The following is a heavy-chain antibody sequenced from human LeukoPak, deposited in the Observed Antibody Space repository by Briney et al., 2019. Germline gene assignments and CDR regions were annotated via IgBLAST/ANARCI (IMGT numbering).Heavy chain of an antibody. D-gene: IGHD3-3*01. J-gene: IGHJ6*03. CDR1: GFTFSSYS. CDR2: ISSSSSYI. CDR3: ARDPQYYDFLSGLGWYYYYMDV. Sequence: GGSLRLSCAASGFTFSSYSMNWVRQAPGKGLEWVSSISSSSSYIYYADSVKGRFTISRDNAKNSLYLQMNSLRAEDTAVYYCARDPQYYDFLSGLGWYYYYMDVWGKGTTVTVSS. V-gene: IGHV3-21*01.